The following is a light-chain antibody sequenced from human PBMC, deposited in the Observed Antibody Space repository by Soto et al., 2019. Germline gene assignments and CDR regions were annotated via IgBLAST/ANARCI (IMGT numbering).Light chain of an antibody. V-gene: IGKV1-33*01. Sequence: DIQMPQTPSSLSASVGDRVTFTCQASQDITNCLNWYHQKPGKAPKLLIYDASNLETGVPSRFSGSGSGTHFTFTISSLQPEDTATYYCQQYDILPLTFGPGTKVEI. CDR2: DAS. J-gene: IGKJ3*01. CDR1: QDITNC. CDR3: QQYDILPLT.